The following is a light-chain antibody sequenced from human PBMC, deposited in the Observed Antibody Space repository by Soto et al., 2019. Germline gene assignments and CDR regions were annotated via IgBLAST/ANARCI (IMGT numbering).Light chain of an antibody. CDR2: DAS. CDR1: QSISSY. V-gene: IGKV1-5*01. J-gene: IGKJ4*01. CDR3: QQYNRGLT. Sequence: DIQMTQSPSSLSASVGDRVTITCRASQSISSYLNWYQQKPGKAPKLLIYDASSLESGVPSRFSGSGSGTEFTLTISSLQPDDFATYYCQQYNRGLTFGGGTKVEIK.